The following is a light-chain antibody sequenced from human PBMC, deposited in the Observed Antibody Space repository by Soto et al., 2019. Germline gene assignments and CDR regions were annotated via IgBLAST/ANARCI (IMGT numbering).Light chain of an antibody. Sequence: EIVLTQSPGTLSLSPGERATLSCRASQSVSSNSLAWYQHNPGQAPRLLIYGASSRATGIPDRFSGSGSGTDFTLTISRLESEDFAVYYCQQYGNSSFTFGPGTKVDI. CDR3: QQYGNSSFT. V-gene: IGKV3-20*01. J-gene: IGKJ3*01. CDR1: QSVSSNS. CDR2: GAS.